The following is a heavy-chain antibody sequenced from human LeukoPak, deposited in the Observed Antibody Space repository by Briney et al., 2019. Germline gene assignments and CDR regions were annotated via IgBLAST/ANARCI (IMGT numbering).Heavy chain of an antibody. J-gene: IGHJ3*02. V-gene: IGHV4-38-2*01. CDR3: ASYCSGGSCYNYHAFDI. Sequence: PSETLSLTCAVSGYSISSGYYWGWIRQPPGKGLEWIGSIYHSGRTYYNPSLKGRVTISVDTSKNQFSLKLSSVTAADTAVYYCASYCSGGSCYNYHAFDIWGQGTMVTVSS. D-gene: IGHD2-15*01. CDR1: GYSISSGYY. CDR2: IYHSGRT.